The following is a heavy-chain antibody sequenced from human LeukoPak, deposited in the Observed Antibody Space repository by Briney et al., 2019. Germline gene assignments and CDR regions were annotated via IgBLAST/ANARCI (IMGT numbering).Heavy chain of an antibody. CDR2: ICHSGST. Sequence: PSETLSLTCTVSGGSISSYYWGWGRQPPGKGLGWSGSICHSGSTYYNPSLKSRVTISVDTSKNQFSLKLSSVTAADTAVYYCARDPARGSNGSRYRPENDYWGQGTLVTVSS. V-gene: IGHV4-38-2*02. D-gene: IGHD4-23*01. J-gene: IGHJ4*02. CDR3: ARDPARGSNGSRYRPENDY. CDR1: GGSISSYY.